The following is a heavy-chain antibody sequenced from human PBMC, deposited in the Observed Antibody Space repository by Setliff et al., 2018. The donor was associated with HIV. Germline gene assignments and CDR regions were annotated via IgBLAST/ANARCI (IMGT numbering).Heavy chain of an antibody. D-gene: IGHD6-13*01. V-gene: IGHV4-61*02. CDR1: GGSISSGSYY. Sequence: PSETLSLTCTVSGGSISSGSYYWSWIRQPAGKGLEWIGRIYTSGSTKYNPSLKSRVTISVDTSKNQFSLKVSSVTAADTAVYYCARVARGGHSSRWYYFDYWGQGTLVTV. CDR3: ARVARGGHSSRWYYFDY. J-gene: IGHJ4*02. CDR2: IYTSGST.